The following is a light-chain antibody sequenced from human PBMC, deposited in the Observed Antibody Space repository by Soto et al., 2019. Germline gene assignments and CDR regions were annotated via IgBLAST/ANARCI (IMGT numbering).Light chain of an antibody. Sequence: DIQMTQSPSALSASVGDRVTITCQASQDITKNLNWYQQKPGKAPKLLFYHASNLETGVPSRFSGSGSGTDFTFTISSLQPEDFATYYCQHYHNLPPRVTFGQGTRLETK. CDR3: QHYHNLPPRVT. V-gene: IGKV1-33*01. CDR1: QDITKN. CDR2: HAS. J-gene: IGKJ5*01.